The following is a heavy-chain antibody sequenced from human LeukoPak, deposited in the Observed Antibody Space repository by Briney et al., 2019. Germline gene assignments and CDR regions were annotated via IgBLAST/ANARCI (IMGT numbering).Heavy chain of an antibody. D-gene: IGHD3-22*01. CDR2: IYHSGIT. V-gene: IGHV4-38-2*02. CDR1: GYSISSGYY. Sequence: SETLSLTCTVSGYSISSGYYWGWIRQPPGKGLEWIGSIYHSGITSYNPSLKGRVTISVDTSKNQFSLKLSSVTAADTAVYYCAREYYYDSSGYYIAGFDYWGQGTLVTDSS. CDR3: AREYYYDSSGYYIAGFDY. J-gene: IGHJ4*02.